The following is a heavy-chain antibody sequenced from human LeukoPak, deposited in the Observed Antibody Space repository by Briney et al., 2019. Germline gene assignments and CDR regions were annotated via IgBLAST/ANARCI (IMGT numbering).Heavy chain of an antibody. J-gene: IGHJ4*02. Sequence: ASVKVSCKASGYTFTSYDINWVRQATGQGLEWMGWMNPNSGNTGYAQKFQGRVTMTRNTSISTAYVELSSLRSEDTAVYYCVRIAVAGTGKGFDYWGQGTLVTVSS. D-gene: IGHD6-19*01. CDR1: GYTFTSYD. V-gene: IGHV1-8*01. CDR2: MNPNSGNT. CDR3: VRIAVAGTGKGFDY.